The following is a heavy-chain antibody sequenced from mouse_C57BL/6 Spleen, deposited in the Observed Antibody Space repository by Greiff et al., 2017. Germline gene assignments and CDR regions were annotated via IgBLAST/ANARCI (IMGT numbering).Heavy chain of an antibody. CDR1: GYTFTSYW. Sequence: VQLQQSGAELAKPGASVKLSCKASGYTFTSYWMHWVKQRPGQGLEWIGYINPSSGYTKYIQKFKDKATLTADKSSSTAYMQLSSLTYEDSAVYYCAIVITSYYFDYWGQGTTLTVSS. D-gene: IGHD1-1*01. J-gene: IGHJ2*01. CDR3: AIVITSYYFDY. CDR2: INPSSGYT. V-gene: IGHV1-7*01.